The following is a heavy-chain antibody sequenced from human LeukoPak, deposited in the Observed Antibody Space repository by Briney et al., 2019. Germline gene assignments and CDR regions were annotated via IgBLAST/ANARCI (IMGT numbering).Heavy chain of an antibody. J-gene: IGHJ4*02. CDR3: AKESWDIVVVPAPYADY. Sequence: PGGSLRLSCAASRFTFSGYAMSWVPQAPGKGREWVSAISGSGGSTYYADSVKGRFTISRDNSKNTLYLQMNSLRAEDTAVYYCAKESWDIVVVPAPYADYWGQGTLVTVSS. CDR1: RFTFSGYA. D-gene: IGHD2-2*01. V-gene: IGHV3-23*01. CDR2: ISGSGGST.